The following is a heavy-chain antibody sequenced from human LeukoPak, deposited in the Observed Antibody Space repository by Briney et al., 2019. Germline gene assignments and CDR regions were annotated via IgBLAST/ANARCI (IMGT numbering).Heavy chain of an antibody. Sequence: GGSLRLSCAASGFALSSYSMNWVRQAPGKGLEWVSYIGTSSSPKYYADSVKGRFTISRDNDKNSIYLQMDSLRDEDTAVYYCARGNRGLSPDYWGQGTLVTVSS. CDR1: GFALSSYS. V-gene: IGHV3-48*02. J-gene: IGHJ4*02. D-gene: IGHD1-14*01. CDR3: ARGNRGLSPDY. CDR2: IGTSSSPK.